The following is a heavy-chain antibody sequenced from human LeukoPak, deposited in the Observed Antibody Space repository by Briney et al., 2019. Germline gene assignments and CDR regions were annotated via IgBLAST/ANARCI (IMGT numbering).Heavy chain of an antibody. CDR3: ARDSVSSIFPRQFDH. V-gene: IGHV3-30-3*01. D-gene: IGHD6-13*01. Sequence: GGSLRLSCVASGFTFNHYVMHWVRQAPGKGLEWVAVISKDGSAKFYADSVKSRFTISRDNSKNTLYLETDSLRAEDSAVYFCARDSVSSIFPRQFDHWGQGTLVTVSS. CDR1: GFTFNHYV. CDR2: ISKDGSAK. J-gene: IGHJ5*02.